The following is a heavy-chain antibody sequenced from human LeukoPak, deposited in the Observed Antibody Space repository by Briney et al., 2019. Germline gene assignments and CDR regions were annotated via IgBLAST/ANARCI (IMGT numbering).Heavy chain of an antibody. CDR1: GFTFSSYS. D-gene: IGHD6-13*01. V-gene: IGHV3-48*01. CDR2: ISSGSSTI. J-gene: IGHJ4*02. CDR3: ASDLISAAGTDDY. Sequence: GGSLRLSCGASGFTFSSYSMNWVRQAPGKGLEWVSYISSGSSTIYYADSVKGRFTISRDDAKNSLYLQMNSLRAEDTAIYYCASDLISAAGTDDYWGQGTLVTVFS.